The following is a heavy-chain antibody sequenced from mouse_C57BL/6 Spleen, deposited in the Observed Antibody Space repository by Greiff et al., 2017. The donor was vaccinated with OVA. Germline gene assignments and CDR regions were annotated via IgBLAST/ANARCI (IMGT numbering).Heavy chain of an antibody. Sequence: EVQRVESGPGLVKPSQSLSLTCSVTGYSITSGYYWNWIRQFPGNKLEWMGYISYDGSNNYNPSLKNRISITRDTSKNQFFLKLNSVTTEDTATYYCARDLLDGYHLYWYFDVWGTGTTVTVSS. CDR3: ARDLLDGYHLYWYFDV. D-gene: IGHD2-3*01. CDR1: GYSITSGYY. V-gene: IGHV3-6*01. CDR2: ISYDGSN. J-gene: IGHJ1*03.